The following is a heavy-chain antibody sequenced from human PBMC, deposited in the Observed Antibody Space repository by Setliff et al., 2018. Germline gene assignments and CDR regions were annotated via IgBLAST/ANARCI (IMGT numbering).Heavy chain of an antibody. J-gene: IGHJ4*02. CDR3: ARGPLDFVVLPAAGKFDY. V-gene: IGHV1-18*04. Sequence: ASVKVSCKASGYTFTNYGITWVRQAPGQGLEWMGWISAYDGNTRFAQNIQGRVTMTTDTPTSTAYMELRSLRSDDTAVYYCARGPLDFVVLPAAGKFDYWGQGTLVTVSS. CDR2: ISAYDGNT. D-gene: IGHD2-2*01. CDR1: GYTFTNYG.